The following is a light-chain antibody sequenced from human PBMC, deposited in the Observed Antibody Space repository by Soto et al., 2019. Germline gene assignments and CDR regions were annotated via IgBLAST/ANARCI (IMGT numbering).Light chain of an antibody. CDR2: GVS. CDR1: QSVGSSY. J-gene: IGKJ1*01. Sequence: EVVLTQSPGTLSLSPGERATLSCRASQSVGSSYLAWYQQKPGQAPRLLIFGVSSRATGVPDRFSGSGSGTDFILTISRLEPEDFAVYSCQQYGESPWTFGQGTKVEIK. CDR3: QQYGESPWT. V-gene: IGKV3-20*01.